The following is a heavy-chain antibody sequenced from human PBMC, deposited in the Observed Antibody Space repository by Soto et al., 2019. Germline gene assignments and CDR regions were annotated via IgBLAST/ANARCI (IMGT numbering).Heavy chain of an antibody. CDR1: GFTFSSYG. D-gene: IGHD3-9*01. J-gene: IGHJ6*02. Sequence: QVQLVESGGGVVQPGRSLRLSCAASGFTFSSYGMHWVRQAPGKGLEWVAVISYDGSNKYYADSVKGRFTISRDNSKNTLDLQMNSLRAEDTAVYYCAKPTSLTRNYGMDVWGQGTTVTVSS. V-gene: IGHV3-30*18. CDR3: AKPTSLTRNYGMDV. CDR2: ISYDGSNK.